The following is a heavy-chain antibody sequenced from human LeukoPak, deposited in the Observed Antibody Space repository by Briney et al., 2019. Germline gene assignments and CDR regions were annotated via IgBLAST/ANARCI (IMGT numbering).Heavy chain of an antibody. D-gene: IGHD4-23*01. CDR3: AKDRSLDGGDSNGYFDY. Sequence: GGSLRLSCAASGFIISSNAMSWVRQAPGKGLEWVSVISDSGDRTYYADSVKGRFTISRDDSKNTLSLQINSLRAEDTAFYYCAKDRSLDGGDSNGYFDYWGLGTLVTVSS. CDR1: GFIISSNA. V-gene: IGHV3-23*01. CDR2: ISDSGDRT. J-gene: IGHJ4*02.